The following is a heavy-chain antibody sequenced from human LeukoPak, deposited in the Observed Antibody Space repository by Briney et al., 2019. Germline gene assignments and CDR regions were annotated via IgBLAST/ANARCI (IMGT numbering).Heavy chain of an antibody. CDR3: AAKDRGLQLKVGY. CDR2: INHSGST. V-gene: IGHV4-39*07. D-gene: IGHD5-24*01. J-gene: IGHJ4*02. CDR1: GGSISSGDYY. Sequence: PSETLSLTCTVSGGSISSGDYYWSWIRQPPGKGLEWIGEINHSGSTNYNPSLKSRVTISVDTSKNQFSLKLSSVTAADTAVYYCAAKDRGLQLKVGYWGQGTLVTVSS.